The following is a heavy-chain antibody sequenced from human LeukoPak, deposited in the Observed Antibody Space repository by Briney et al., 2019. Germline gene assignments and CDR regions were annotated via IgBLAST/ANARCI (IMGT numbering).Heavy chain of an antibody. V-gene: IGHV3-74*01. J-gene: IGHJ4*02. D-gene: IGHD5-18*01. CDR1: GFSLRNYW. Sequence: PGGSLRLSCAASGFSLRNYWMHWVRQAPGKGLVWVSRINSDESNINYADSVKGRFTVSRDNAKNTLYLQMDSLRAEDTAVYYCAREQGRIQLWSPGVYWGQGTLVTVTS. CDR3: AREQGRIQLWSPGVY. CDR2: INSDESNI.